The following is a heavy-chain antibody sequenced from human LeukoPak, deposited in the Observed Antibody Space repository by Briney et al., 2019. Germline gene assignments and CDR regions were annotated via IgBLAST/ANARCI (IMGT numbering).Heavy chain of an antibody. J-gene: IGHJ6*02. CDR2: IKSKTDGGTT. CDR1: GFTFSNAW. Sequence: GGSLRLSCAASGFTFSNAWMSWVRQAPGKGLEWDGRIKSKTDGGTTDYAAPVKGRFTISRDDSKNTLYLQMNSLKTEDTAVYYCTTDIVVVPAAIGYYGMDVWGQGTTVTVSS. CDR3: TTDIVVVPAAIGYYGMDV. V-gene: IGHV3-15*01. D-gene: IGHD2-2*01.